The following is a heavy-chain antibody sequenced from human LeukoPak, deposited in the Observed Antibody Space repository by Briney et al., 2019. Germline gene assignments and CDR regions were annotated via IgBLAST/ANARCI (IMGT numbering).Heavy chain of an antibody. V-gene: IGHV3-23*01. J-gene: IGHJ4*02. Sequence: SGGSLRLSCAASGFTFSTYAMSWVRQAPGKGLEWVSSISGSGGSTYYADSVKGRFTISRDNSKNTVYLQMNSLRGDDTAVYYCAKDPSYYLYTSGWYVDCWGQGTLVIVSS. CDR1: GFTFSTYA. D-gene: IGHD6-19*01. CDR2: ISGSGGST. CDR3: AKDPSYYLYTSGWYVDC.